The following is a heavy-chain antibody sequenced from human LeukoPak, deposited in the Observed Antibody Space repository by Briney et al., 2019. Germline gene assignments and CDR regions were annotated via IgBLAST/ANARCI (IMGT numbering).Heavy chain of an antibody. CDR1: GFTFSIYG. Sequence: GGSLRLSCAASGFTFSIYGMSWVRQAPGKGLEWVAALSSNGGSTYYADSVKGRFTISRDNSKNTLYLQMNSLRAEDTAVYYCAKDLAWGFDYWGQGTLVTVSS. J-gene: IGHJ4*02. CDR2: LSSNGGST. D-gene: IGHD7-27*01. V-gene: IGHV3-23*01. CDR3: AKDLAWGFDY.